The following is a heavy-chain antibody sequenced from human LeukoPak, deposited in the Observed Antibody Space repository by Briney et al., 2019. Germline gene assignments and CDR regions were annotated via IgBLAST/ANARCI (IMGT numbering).Heavy chain of an antibody. CDR3: AGNAGGYNFGYFDY. D-gene: IGHD5-24*01. Sequence: GASVKVSCKASGYTFTSYGISWVRQAPGQGHEWMGWISAYNGNTNYAQKLQGRVTMTTDTSTSTAYMELRSLRSDDTAVYYCAGNAGGYNFGYFDYWGQGTLVTVSS. J-gene: IGHJ4*02. CDR1: GYTFTSYG. CDR2: ISAYNGNT. V-gene: IGHV1-18*01.